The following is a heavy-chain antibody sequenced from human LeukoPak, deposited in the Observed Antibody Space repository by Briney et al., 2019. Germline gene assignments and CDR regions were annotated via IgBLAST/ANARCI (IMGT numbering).Heavy chain of an antibody. Sequence: SETLSLTCAVSGGSIGSGGYYWSWIRQPPGKGLEWIGYIYYNGYTDYNPSLKSRVTISIHTSKNQFSLKLSSVTAADTAVYYCARDRHWTNDWVFDYWGQGTLVTVSS. D-gene: IGHD1/OR15-1a*01. J-gene: IGHJ4*02. CDR3: ARDRHWTNDWVFDY. V-gene: IGHV4-61*08. CDR2: IYYNGYT. CDR1: GGSIGSGGYY.